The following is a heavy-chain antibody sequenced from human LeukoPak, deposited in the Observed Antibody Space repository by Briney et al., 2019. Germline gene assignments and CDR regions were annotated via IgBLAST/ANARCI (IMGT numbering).Heavy chain of an antibody. CDR1: GFTFSSYG. CDR2: ISGSGGST. D-gene: IGHD1-26*01. J-gene: IGHJ4*02. V-gene: IGHV3-23*01. CDR3: AKKEAIVGATSYFDY. Sequence: GGSLRLSCAASGFTFSSYGMSWVRQAPGKGLEWVSAISGSGGSTYYADSVKGRFTISRDNSKNTLYLQMNSLRAEDTAVYYCAKKEAIVGATSYFDYWGQGTLVTVSS.